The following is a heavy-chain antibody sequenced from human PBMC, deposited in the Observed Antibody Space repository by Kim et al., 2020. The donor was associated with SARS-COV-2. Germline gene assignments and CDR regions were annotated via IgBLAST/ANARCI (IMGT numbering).Heavy chain of an antibody. V-gene: IGHV3-33*01. J-gene: IGHJ5*02. CDR3: ARDLSSSWVENWFDP. CDR1: GFTFSSYD. D-gene: IGHD6-13*01. Sequence: GGSLRLSCAASGFTFSSYDMHWVRQAPGKGLEWVAVIWYDGSNKYYADSVKGRFTISRDNSKNTLYLQMNSLRAEDTAVYYCARDLSSSWVENWFDPWGQGTLVTVSS. CDR2: IWYDGSNK.